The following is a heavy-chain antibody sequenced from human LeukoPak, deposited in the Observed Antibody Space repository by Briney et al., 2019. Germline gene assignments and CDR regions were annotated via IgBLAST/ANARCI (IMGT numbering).Heavy chain of an antibody. V-gene: IGHV3-74*01. CDR3: ARDHMGVFDY. CDR1: GFTFSSYW. CDR2: INSDGSST. Sequence: TGGSLRLSCAASGFTFSSYWMHWVRQGPGKGLVWVSCINSDGSSTTYADSVKGRFTISRDNAKNSLYLQMNSLRAEDTAVYYCARDHMGVFDYWDQGTLVTVSS. D-gene: IGHD3-16*01. J-gene: IGHJ4*02.